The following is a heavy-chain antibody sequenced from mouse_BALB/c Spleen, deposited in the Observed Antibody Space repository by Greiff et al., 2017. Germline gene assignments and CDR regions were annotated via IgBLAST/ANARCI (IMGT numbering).Heavy chain of an antibody. CDR2: IRLKSNNYAT. J-gene: IGHJ3*01. V-gene: IGHV6-6*02. CDR3: TRPMITTRGWFAY. CDR1: GFTFSNYW. Sequence: EVQLVESGGGLVQPGGSMKLSCVASGFTFSNYWMNWVRQSPEKGLEWVAEIRLKSNNYATHYAESVKGRFTISRDDSKSSVYLQMNNLRAEDTGIYYCTRPMITTRGWFAYWGQGTLVTVSA. D-gene: IGHD2-4*01.